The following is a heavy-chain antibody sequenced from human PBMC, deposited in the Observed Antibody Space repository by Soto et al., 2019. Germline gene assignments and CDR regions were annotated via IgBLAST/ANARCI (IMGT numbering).Heavy chain of an antibody. CDR1: GFTFSSYS. CDR3: ARVEGILTGYSGPFDY. V-gene: IGHV3-48*01. Sequence: EVQLVESGGGLVQPGGSLRLSCAASGFTFSSYSMNWVRQAPGKGLEWVSYISSSSSTIYYADSVKGRFTISRDNAKNSLYLQMNSLRAEDTAVYYCARVEGILTGYSGPFDYWGQGTLVTVSS. J-gene: IGHJ4*02. D-gene: IGHD3-9*01. CDR2: ISSSSSTI.